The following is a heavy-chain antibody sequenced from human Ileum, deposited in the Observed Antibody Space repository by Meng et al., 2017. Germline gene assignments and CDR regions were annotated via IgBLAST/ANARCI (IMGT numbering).Heavy chain of an antibody. V-gene: IGHV4-4*02. J-gene: IGHJ4*02. CDR1: GDSISTTNW. Sequence: QLQLQGSGPGLVKPSGTLSLPCAVSGDSISTTNWWNWVRQPPGEGLEWIGEIYHSGLVNYNLSLKSRVTLSIDKSKNQFSLKLISVTAADTGVYYCAANSGKKMHSWGQGTLVTVSS. CDR3: AANSGKKMHS. CDR2: IYHSGLV. D-gene: IGHD4-23*01.